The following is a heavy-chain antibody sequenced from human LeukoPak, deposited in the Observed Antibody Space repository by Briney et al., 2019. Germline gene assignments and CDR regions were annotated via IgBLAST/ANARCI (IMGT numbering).Heavy chain of an antibody. CDR2: INPIFRTA. V-gene: IGHV1-69*13. J-gene: IGHJ6*02. CDR3: ARGGGIFGVLTTAHYYGIDV. CDR1: GGTFTNSA. D-gene: IGHD3-3*01. Sequence: SVKVSCKASGGTFTNSAISWVRQAPGQGLEWMGGINPIFRTANYAQQFQDRVTIIADESTSTAYMELSLLKFEDTAVYYCARGGGIFGVLTTAHYYGIDVWGQGPRSPSP.